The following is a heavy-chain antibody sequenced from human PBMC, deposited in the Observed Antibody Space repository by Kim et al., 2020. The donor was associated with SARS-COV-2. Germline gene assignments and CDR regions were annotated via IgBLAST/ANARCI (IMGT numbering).Heavy chain of an antibody. V-gene: IGHV4-31*02. CDR2: GST. Sequence: GSTYDSPSLKSRVTISVDTSKNRFSLKLSSVTAADTAVYYCARESGGMDVWGQGTTVTVSS. J-gene: IGHJ6*02. CDR3: ARESGGMDV. D-gene: IGHD1-26*01.